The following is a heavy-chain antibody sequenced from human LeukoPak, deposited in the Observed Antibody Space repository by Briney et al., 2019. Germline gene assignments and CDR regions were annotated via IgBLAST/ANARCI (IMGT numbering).Heavy chain of an antibody. CDR2: IYYSGST. V-gene: IGHV4-38-2*02. CDR1: GYSISNGYY. J-gene: IGHJ6*03. Sequence: SETLSLTCTVSGYSISNGYYWGWIRQPPGKGLEWIGSIYYSGSTYYNPSLKSRVTISVDTSKNQFSLKLSSVTAADTAVYYCARGGYYYYMDVWGKGTTVTISS. CDR3: ARGGYYYYMDV.